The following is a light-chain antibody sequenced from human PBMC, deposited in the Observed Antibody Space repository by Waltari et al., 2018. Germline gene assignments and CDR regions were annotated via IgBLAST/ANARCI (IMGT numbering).Light chain of an antibody. CDR1: QYITKRY. CDR2: GAS. Sequence: VLTQSLGTLSLSPGEGATLSCRASQYITKRYFAWYQQKPGQAPRLLIYGASSRAAGIPDRFSGSGSGTDFTLTISRLEPEDSAVYFCQQYGSSVMYTFGQGTKLEIK. V-gene: IGKV3-20*01. J-gene: IGKJ2*01. CDR3: QQYGSSVMYT.